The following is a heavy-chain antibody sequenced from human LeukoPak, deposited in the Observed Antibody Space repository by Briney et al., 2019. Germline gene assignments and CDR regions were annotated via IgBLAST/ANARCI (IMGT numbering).Heavy chain of an antibody. CDR1: GFTFSSYG. CDR2: ISYDGTNK. V-gene: IGHV3-30*18. D-gene: IGHD3-10*01. CDR3: AKEGSLRDFDY. J-gene: IGHJ4*02. Sequence: KTGGSLRLPCAASGFTFSSYGMHWVRQAPGKGLEWVAVISYDGTNKYYADSVKGRFTISRDNSKNTLYLQMNSLRAEDTAVYYCAKEGSLRDFDYWGQGTLVTVSS.